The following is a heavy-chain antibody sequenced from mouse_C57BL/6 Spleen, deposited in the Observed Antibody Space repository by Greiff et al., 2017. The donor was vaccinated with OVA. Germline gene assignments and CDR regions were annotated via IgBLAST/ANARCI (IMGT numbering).Heavy chain of an antibody. V-gene: IGHV1-76*01. CDR1: GYTFTDYY. D-gene: IGHD1-1*01. CDR2: IYPGSGNT. J-gene: IGHJ4*01. Sequence: VQLQESGAELVRPGASVKLSCKASGYTFTDYYINWVKQRPGQGLEWIARIYPGSGNTYYNEKFKGKATLTAEKSSSTAYMQLSSLTSEDSAVYFCARVTTVVENAMDYWGQGTSVTVSS. CDR3: ARVTTVVENAMDY.